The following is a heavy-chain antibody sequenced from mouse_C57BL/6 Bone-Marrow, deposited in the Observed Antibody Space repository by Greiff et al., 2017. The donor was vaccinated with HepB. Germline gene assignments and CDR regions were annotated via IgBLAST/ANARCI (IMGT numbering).Heavy chain of an antibody. CDR1: GYTFTDYE. Sequence: VQLQQSGAELVRPGASVTLSCKASGYTFTDYEMHWVKQTPVHGLEWIGAIDPETGGTAYNPKFKGKAILTADKSSSPAYMELHSLTSEDSAVYYCTRGYSNYTYDFDYWGQGTTLTVSS. J-gene: IGHJ2*01. CDR3: TRGYSNYTYDFDY. CDR2: IDPETGGT. D-gene: IGHD2-5*01. V-gene: IGHV1-15*01.